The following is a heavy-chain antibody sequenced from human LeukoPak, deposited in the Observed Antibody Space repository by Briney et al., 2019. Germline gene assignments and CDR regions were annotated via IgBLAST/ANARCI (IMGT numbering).Heavy chain of an antibody. V-gene: IGHV1-8*01. CDR1: GYTFTSYD. CDR2: MNPNSGNT. D-gene: IGHD1-26*01. J-gene: IGHJ4*02. Sequence: GASVKVSCKASGYTFTSYDINWVRQATGQGLEWMGWMNPNSGNTGYAQKFQGRVTMTRNTSISTAYMELSSLRSEDTAVYYCAGRIVGATRVDYWGQGTLVTVSS. CDR3: AGRIVGATRVDY.